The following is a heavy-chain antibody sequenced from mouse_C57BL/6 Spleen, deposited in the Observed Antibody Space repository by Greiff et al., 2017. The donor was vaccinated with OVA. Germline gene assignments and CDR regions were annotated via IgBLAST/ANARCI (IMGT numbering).Heavy chain of an antibody. J-gene: IGHJ3*01. CDR1: GYTFTDYY. D-gene: IGHD1-1*01. CDR3: ARKGDGSSPFAY. V-gene: IGHV1-26*01. CDR2: INPNNGGT. Sequence: EVQLQQSGPELVKPGASVKISCKASGYTFTDYYMNWVKQSHGKSLEWIGDINPNNGGTSYNQKFKGKATLTVDKSSSTAYMEHRSLTSEDSAVYYCARKGDGSSPFAYWGQGTLVTVSA.